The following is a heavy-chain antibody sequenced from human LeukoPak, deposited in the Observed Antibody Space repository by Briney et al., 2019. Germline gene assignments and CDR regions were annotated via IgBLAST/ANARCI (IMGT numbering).Heavy chain of an antibody. Sequence: ASVKVSCKASGGTFSRYVISWVRQAPGQRLEWMGWISAYSANTNYAQSLQGRVTMTTDTSTSTAYMELRSLRSDDTAVYFCVRDNSGCFDYWGQGTLVTVSS. V-gene: IGHV1-18*01. D-gene: IGHD6-19*01. CDR2: ISAYSANT. CDR3: VRDNSGCFDY. CDR1: GGTFSRYV. J-gene: IGHJ4*02.